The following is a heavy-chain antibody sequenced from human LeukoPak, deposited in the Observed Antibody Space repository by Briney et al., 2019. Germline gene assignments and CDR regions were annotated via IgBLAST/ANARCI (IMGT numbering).Heavy chain of an antibody. Sequence: SQNLSLTCTVSGGSISSGSYYWSWIRQPAGKGLEWIGRIYTSGSTNYNPSLKSRVTISVDTSKNQFSLKLSSVTAADTAVYYCARSLQVVPAATDWFDPWGQGTLVTVSS. J-gene: IGHJ5*02. CDR3: ARSLQVVPAATDWFDP. D-gene: IGHD2-2*01. CDR2: IYTSGST. CDR1: GGSISSGSYY. V-gene: IGHV4-61*02.